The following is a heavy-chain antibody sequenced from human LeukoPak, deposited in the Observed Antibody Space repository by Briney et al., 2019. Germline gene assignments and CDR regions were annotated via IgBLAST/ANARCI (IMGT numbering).Heavy chain of an antibody. D-gene: IGHD3-9*01. J-gene: IGHJ4*02. CDR1: GFTFSSYD. Sequence: GGSLRLSCTASGFTFSSYDINWVRQATGQGLEWVSAIDTAGDTYYPGSVKGRITISRENAKKSLYSQMNSRRACDTAAEYYSRGSDVLTGYYGYYFDSWGQGTLV. CDR2: IDTAGDT. V-gene: IGHV3-13*01. CDR3: SRGSDVLTGYYGYYFDS.